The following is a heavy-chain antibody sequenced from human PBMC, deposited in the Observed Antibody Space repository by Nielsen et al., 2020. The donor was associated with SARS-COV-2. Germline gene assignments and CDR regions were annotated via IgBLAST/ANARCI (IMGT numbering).Heavy chain of an antibody. D-gene: IGHD2/OR15-2a*01. Sequence: SETLSLTCSVSGDSIRNSRYYWTWVRQLPGRGPEWIGNIHYTGSDNYNPSLKSRLSMSLESSRNQFSLSVKSMTAADPAEYYCVRDTLSHGLDVWGQGITVTVSS. CDR1: GDSIRNSRYY. CDR3: VRDTLSHGLDV. V-gene: IGHV4-31*03. CDR2: IHYTGSD. J-gene: IGHJ6*02.